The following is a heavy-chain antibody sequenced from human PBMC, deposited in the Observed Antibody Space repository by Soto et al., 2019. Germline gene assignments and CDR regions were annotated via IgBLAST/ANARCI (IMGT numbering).Heavy chain of an antibody. Sequence: GASVKVSCKASGYTFTGYYMHWLLQAPGQGLEWMGWINPNSGCTKYAQKFQGRVTMTNDTSISTAYMELSRLGSDDTAVYYCARGDFDSSANYYAGWFDPWGQGTLVTVS. V-gene: IGHV1-2*02. CDR1: GYTFTGYY. CDR2: INPNSGCT. J-gene: IGHJ5*02. D-gene: IGHD3-22*01. CDR3: ARGDFDSSANYYAGWFDP.